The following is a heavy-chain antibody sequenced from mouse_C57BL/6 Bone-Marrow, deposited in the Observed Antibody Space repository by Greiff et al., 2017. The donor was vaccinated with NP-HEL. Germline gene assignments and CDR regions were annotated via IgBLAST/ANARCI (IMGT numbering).Heavy chain of an antibody. CDR2: FHPYNDDT. CDR1: GYTFTTYP. J-gene: IGHJ3*01. V-gene: IGHV1-47*01. CDR3: ARGHYSNLGWFAY. D-gene: IGHD2-5*01. Sequence: VKLMESGAELVKPGASVKMSCKASGYTFTTYPIEWMKQNHGKSLEWIGNFHPYNDDTKYNEKFKGKATLTVEKSSSTVYLELSRLTSDDSAVYYCARGHYSNLGWFAYWGQGTLVTVSA.